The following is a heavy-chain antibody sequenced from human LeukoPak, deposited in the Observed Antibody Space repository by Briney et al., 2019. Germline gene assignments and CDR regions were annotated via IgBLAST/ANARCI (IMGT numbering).Heavy chain of an antibody. CDR1: GFTFSSYT. D-gene: IGHD6-25*01. CDR2: IGTSSTTI. J-gene: IGHJ6*03. V-gene: IGHV3-48*01. Sequence: GGSLRLSCAASGFTFSSYTMNWVRQPPGKGLEWVSNIGTSSTTIYYADSVKGRFTISRDNAKNSLYLQMSSLRADDTAVYYCARFAAGGSYYYYMDVWGKGTTVTVSS. CDR3: ARFAAGGSYYYYMDV.